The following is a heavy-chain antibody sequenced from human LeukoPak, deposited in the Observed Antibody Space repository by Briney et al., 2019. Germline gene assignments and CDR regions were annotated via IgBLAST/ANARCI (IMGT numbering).Heavy chain of an antibody. CDR1: GYSFTSYG. V-gene: IGHV1-18*01. D-gene: IGHD6-19*01. Sequence: ASVKVSCEASGYSFTSYGLNWVRQAPGQGLEWMGWISAYNGKTFYAEKFQGRVTMTRDTSTNTAYMELRSLGSDDTAVYYCARVMNWAVAWYVRGYYYYYYYMDVWGKGTTVTVS. CDR2: ISAYNGKT. J-gene: IGHJ6*03. CDR3: ARVMNWAVAWYVRGYYYYYYYMDV.